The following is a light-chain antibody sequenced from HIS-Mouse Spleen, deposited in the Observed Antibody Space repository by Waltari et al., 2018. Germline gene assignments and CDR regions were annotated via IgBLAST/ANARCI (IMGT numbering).Light chain of an antibody. CDR3: SSYTSSSFNVV. CDR1: SSDVVGYNY. J-gene: IGLJ2*01. CDR2: DVG. V-gene: IGLV2-14*03. Sequence: QSALTQPASVSGSPGQSITISCTGTSSDVVGYNYVSWYQQHPGKAPKLMIYDVGNRPSGVSNRFSGSKSGNTASLTISGLQAEDEADYYCSSYTSSSFNVVFGGGTKLTVL.